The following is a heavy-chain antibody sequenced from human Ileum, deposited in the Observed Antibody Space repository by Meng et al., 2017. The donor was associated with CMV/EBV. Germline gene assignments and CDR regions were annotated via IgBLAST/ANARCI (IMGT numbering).Heavy chain of an antibody. V-gene: IGHV3-23*01. J-gene: IGHJ4*02. CDR2: ISSGGDTA. D-gene: IGHD1-26*01. CDR1: GFTFSSYA. Sequence: GESLKISCAASGFTFSSYAMSWLRQAPGKGLERVARISSGGDTAIYGDSVKGRFTISRDNSKNTVYLQMDSLSVEDTAIYYCAKGFGSSRRFDYWGQGTLVTVSS. CDR3: AKGFGSSRRFDY.